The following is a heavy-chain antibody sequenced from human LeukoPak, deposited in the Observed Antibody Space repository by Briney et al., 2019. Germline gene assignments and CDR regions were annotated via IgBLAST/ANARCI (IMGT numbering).Heavy chain of an antibody. D-gene: IGHD6-19*01. CDR2: INDDETST. Sequence: GGSLRLSCAASGFSFSSSWMHWVRQVPGKGLEWVSRINDDETSTTYAESVKGRFTISRDNSKSTVYLQMNSLRLEDTAIYYCARDWGRGTSGSGWYNWFDPWGQGTLVTVSS. CDR3: ARDWGRGTSGSGWYNWFDP. CDR1: GFSFSSSW. V-gene: IGHV3-74*01. J-gene: IGHJ5*02.